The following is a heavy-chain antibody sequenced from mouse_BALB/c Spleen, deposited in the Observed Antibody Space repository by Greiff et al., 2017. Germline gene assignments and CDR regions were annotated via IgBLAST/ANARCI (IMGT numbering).Heavy chain of an antibody. CDR3: ARGATDYYAMDY. D-gene: IGHD3-1*01. CDR2: ISSGGSYT. Sequence: EVKLMESGGGLVKPGGSLKLSCAASGFTFSSYAMSWVRQTPEKRLEWVATISSGGSYTYYPDSVKGRFTISRDNAKNTLYLQMSSLRSEDTAMYYCARGATDYYAMDYWGQGTSVTVSS. J-gene: IGHJ4*01. V-gene: IGHV5-9-3*01. CDR1: GFTFSSYA.